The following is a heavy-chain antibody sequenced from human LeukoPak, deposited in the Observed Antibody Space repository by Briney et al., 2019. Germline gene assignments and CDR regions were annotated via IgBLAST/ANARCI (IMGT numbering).Heavy chain of an antibody. CDR3: VKSMSGLNDY. CDR2: INTDGSST. V-gene: IGHV3-74*01. J-gene: IGHJ4*02. CDR1: GFTFSSYW. Sequence: SGGSLRLSCAASGFTFSSYWMHWVRQAPGKGLVWVSRINTDGSSTSYADSVKGRFTISRDNAKDTLYLQMNSLRAEDTAVYYCVKSMSGLNDYWGQGTLVTVSP. D-gene: IGHD3-3*01.